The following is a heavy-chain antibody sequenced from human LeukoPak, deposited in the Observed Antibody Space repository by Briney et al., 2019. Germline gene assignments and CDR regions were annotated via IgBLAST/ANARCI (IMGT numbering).Heavy chain of an antibody. D-gene: IGHD3-3*01. CDR1: GGSISSGSYY. Sequence: SETLSLTCTVSGGSISSGSYYWSWIRQPAGKGLEWIGRIYTSGSTNYNLFLKSRVTISVDTSKNQFSLKLSSVTAADTAVYYCARDLFYDFWSGYYTDNWFDPWGQGTLVTVSS. CDR2: IYTSGST. J-gene: IGHJ5*02. V-gene: IGHV4-61*02. CDR3: ARDLFYDFWSGYYTDNWFDP.